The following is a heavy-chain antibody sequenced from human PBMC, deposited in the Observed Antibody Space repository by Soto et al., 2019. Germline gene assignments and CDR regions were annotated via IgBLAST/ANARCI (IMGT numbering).Heavy chain of an antibody. CDR1: GGSMNSDDFY. CDR2: IYHNGNT. D-gene: IGHD2-2*01. J-gene: IGHJ5*02. Sequence: SETLSLTCTVSGGSMNSDDFYWSWIRQSPGRGLEWIGYIYHNGNTYYNPSLASRVTISLDMSRNQFSLKMRSVTAADTAVYFCSRRFCSGTSCLNWFDPWGQGTKVTVSS. CDR3: SRRFCSGTSCLNWFDP. V-gene: IGHV4-30-4*01.